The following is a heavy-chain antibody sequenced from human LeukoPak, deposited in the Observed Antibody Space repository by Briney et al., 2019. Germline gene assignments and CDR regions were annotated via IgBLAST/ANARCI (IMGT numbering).Heavy chain of an antibody. CDR1: GESFIDYY. Sequence: SETLSLTCAVFGESFIDYYWAWIRQPPGKGLEWIGEINHTGRTNYNPSLKSRVTISVDSSRNQFSLKLSSVTAADTAVYYCARVDYGDDSRHFDYWGQGTLVTVSS. V-gene: IGHV4-34*01. D-gene: IGHD4-17*01. CDR2: INHTGRT. CDR3: ARVDYGDDSRHFDY. J-gene: IGHJ4*02.